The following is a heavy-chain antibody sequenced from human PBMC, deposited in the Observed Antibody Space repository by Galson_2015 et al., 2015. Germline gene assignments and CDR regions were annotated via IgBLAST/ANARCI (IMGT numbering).Heavy chain of an antibody. CDR1: GFTFSSYW. V-gene: IGHV3-7*01. CDR2: IKQDGSEK. Sequence: SLRLSCAASGFTFSSYWMSWVRQAPGKGLEWVANIKQDGSEKYYVDSVKGRFTISRDNAKNSLYLQMNSLRAEDTAVYYCARAGITIFGVVFGIDWFDPWGQGTLVTVSS. J-gene: IGHJ5*02. D-gene: IGHD3-3*01. CDR3: ARAGITIFGVVFGIDWFDP.